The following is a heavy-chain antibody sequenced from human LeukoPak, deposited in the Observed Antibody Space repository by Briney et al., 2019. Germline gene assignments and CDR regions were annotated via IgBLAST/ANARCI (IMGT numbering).Heavy chain of an antibody. V-gene: IGHV1-18*01. CDR2: ISAYNGNT. Sequence: ASVKVSCKASGYTFTSDGISWVRQAPGQGLEWMGWISAYNGNTNYAQKLQGRVTMTTDTATSTAYMELRSLRSDDTAVYYCARLGYCSGGSCYSKDYWGQGTLVTVSS. CDR3: ARLGYCSGGSCYSKDY. J-gene: IGHJ4*02. D-gene: IGHD2-15*01. CDR1: GYTFTSDG.